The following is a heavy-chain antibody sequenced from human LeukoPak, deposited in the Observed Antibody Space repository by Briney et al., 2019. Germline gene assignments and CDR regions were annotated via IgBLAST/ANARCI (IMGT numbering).Heavy chain of an antibody. V-gene: IGHV4-59*01. J-gene: IGHJ4*02. CDR1: GGSISSYY. CDR2: IYYSGST. Sequence: SETLSLTCTVSGGSISSYYWSWIRQPPWKGLEWIGYIYYSGSTNYNPSLLSRATISVDTHKNQFSLKLSSVTAADTAVYYCARGGAYYASGSYLGYWGQGTLVTVSS. CDR3: ARGGAYYASGSYLGY. D-gene: IGHD3-10*01.